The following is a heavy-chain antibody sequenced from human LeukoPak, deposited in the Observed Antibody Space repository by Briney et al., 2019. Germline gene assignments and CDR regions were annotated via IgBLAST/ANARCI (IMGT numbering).Heavy chain of an antibody. Sequence: ASVKVSCKASGYTFTGYYMHWVRQAPGQGLEWMGRINPNSVGTNYAQKFQGRVTMTRDTSISTAYMELSRLRSDDTAVYYCAREEQQLVWPDAYYYMDVWGKGTTVTVSS. CDR2: INPNSVGT. CDR1: GYTFTGYY. CDR3: AREEQQLVWPDAYYYMDV. J-gene: IGHJ6*03. V-gene: IGHV1-2*06. D-gene: IGHD6-13*01.